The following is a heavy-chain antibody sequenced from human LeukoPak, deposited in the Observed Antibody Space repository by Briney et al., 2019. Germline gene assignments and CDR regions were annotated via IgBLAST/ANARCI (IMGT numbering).Heavy chain of an antibody. J-gene: IGHJ6*03. CDR1: AFTFSDYS. Sequence: GGSLRLSCAASAFTFSDYSMNWVRQAPGKGLGWVSSISVSGIYTYYADSVKGRFTISRDNAKNSLYLQMNILRAEDTAVYYCARRGGSSSMDYYYHYMDVWGKGTTVTVSS. D-gene: IGHD6-6*01. CDR3: ARRGGSSSMDYYYHYMDV. CDR2: ISVSGIYT. V-gene: IGHV3-21*01.